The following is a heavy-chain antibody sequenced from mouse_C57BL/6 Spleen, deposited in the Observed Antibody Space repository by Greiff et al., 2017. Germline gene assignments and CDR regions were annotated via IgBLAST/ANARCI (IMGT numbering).Heavy chain of an antibody. D-gene: IGHD1-1*01. CDR3: SRDGSSYPYYFDY. Sequence: EVKLMESGGGLVKPGGSLKLSCAASGFTFSDYGMHWVRRAPEQGLEWVAYISSGSSTIYYAETVKGRFTISRDNAKNTLFLQMTSLRSEDTAMYYCSRDGSSYPYYFDYWGQGTTLTVSS. V-gene: IGHV5-17*01. CDR2: ISSGSSTI. J-gene: IGHJ2*01. CDR1: GFTFSDYG.